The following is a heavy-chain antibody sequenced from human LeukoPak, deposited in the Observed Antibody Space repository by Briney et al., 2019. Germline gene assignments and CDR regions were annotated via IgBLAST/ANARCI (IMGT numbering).Heavy chain of an antibody. CDR2: ISSSGSTI. J-gene: IGHJ6*04. V-gene: IGHV3-48*03. D-gene: IGHD3-10*02. Sequence: GRSLRLSCAASGFTFSSYEMNWVRQAPGKGLEWVSYISSSGSTIYYADSVKGRFTISRDNAKNSLYLQMNSLRAEDTAVYYCAELGITMIGGVWGNGTTVTISS. CDR1: GFTFSSYE. CDR3: AELGITMIGGV.